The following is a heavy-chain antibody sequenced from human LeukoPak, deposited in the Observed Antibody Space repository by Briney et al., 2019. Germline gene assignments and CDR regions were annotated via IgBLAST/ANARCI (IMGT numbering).Heavy chain of an antibody. V-gene: IGHV3-11*04. D-gene: IGHD3-3*01. CDR1: GLTFSNHY. CDR3: ATSGAYDFWSVYLFDY. CDR2: ISSSGSII. Sequence: GGSLRLSCAASGLTFSNHYMSWIRQAPGKGPEWVSYISSSGSIIYYADSVRGRFTISRDNAKNSLYLQMNSLRAEDTAVYYCATSGAYDFWSVYLFDYWGPGTLVTVSS. J-gene: IGHJ4*02.